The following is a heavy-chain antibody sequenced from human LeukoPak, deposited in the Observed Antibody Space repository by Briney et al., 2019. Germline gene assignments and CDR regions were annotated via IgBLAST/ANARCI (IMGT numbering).Heavy chain of an antibody. J-gene: IGHJ4*02. V-gene: IGHV3-33*01. Sequence: PGGSPRLSCAASGFTFSSYGMHWVRQAPGKGLEWVAVIWYDGSNKYYADSVKGRFTISRDNSKNTLYLQMNSLRAEDTAVYYCARDPGEYCSSTSCYAEAHFDYWGQGTLVTVSS. CDR2: IWYDGSNK. D-gene: IGHD2-2*01. CDR3: ARDPGEYCSSTSCYAEAHFDY. CDR1: GFTFSSYG.